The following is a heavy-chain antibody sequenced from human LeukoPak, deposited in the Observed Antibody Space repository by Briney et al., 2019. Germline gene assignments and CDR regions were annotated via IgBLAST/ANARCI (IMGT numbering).Heavy chain of an antibody. Sequence: GGSLRLSCAASGFTFSSYGMHWVRQAPGKGLEWVAFIQYDGSNKYYADSVKGRFTISRDNSKNTLYLQMNSLRAEDTAVYYCASSEAPGTYFQHWGQGTLVTVSS. CDR1: GFTFSSYG. D-gene: IGHD6-13*01. CDR3: ASSEAPGTYFQH. V-gene: IGHV3-30*02. CDR2: IQYDGSNK. J-gene: IGHJ1*01.